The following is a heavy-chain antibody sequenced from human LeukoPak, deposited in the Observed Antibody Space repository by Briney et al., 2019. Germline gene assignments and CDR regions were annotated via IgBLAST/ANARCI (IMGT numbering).Heavy chain of an antibody. Sequence: PGGSLRLSCAASGFTFSSYEMNWVRQAPGKELEWVSYISSSGSTIYYADSVKGRFTISRDNAKNSLYLQMNSLRAGDTAVYYCAELGITMIGGVWGKGTTVTISS. CDR3: AELGITMIGGV. CDR1: GFTFSSYE. CDR2: ISSSGSTI. D-gene: IGHD3-10*02. J-gene: IGHJ6*04. V-gene: IGHV3-48*03.